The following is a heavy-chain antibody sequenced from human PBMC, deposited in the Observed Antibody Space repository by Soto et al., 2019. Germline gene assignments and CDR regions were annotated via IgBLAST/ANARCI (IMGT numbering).Heavy chain of an antibody. D-gene: IGHD3-22*01. V-gene: IGHV4-31*03. CDR3: ARDWDGYGYFDY. J-gene: IGHJ4*02. Sequence: QVQLQESGPGLVKPSQTLSLTCTVSGGSISSGGYYWSWIRQHPGKGLEWIGYIYYSGSTYYNPSLKSRVTISVDTSKNQFSLKLSSVTAAETAVYYCARDWDGYGYFDYWGQGTLVTVSS. CDR2: IYYSGST. CDR1: GGSISSGGYY.